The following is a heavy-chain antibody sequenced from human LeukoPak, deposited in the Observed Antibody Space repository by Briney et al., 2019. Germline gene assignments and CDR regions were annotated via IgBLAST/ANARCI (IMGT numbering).Heavy chain of an antibody. D-gene: IGHD2/OR15-2a*01. CDR2: ISYDGSNK. J-gene: IGHJ4*02. CDR3: ASLLSGHVVVIKNFDY. Sequence: GGSLRLSCAASGFTFSSYAMHWVRQAPGKGLEWVAVISYDGSNKYYADSVKGRFTISRDNSKNTLYLQMNSPRAEDTAVYYCASLLSGHVVVIKNFDYWGQGTLVTVSS. V-gene: IGHV3-30-3*01. CDR1: GFTFSSYA.